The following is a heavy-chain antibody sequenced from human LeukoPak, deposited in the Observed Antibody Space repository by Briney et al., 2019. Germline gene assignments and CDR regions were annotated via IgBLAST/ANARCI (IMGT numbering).Heavy chain of an antibody. J-gene: IGHJ6*04. CDR1: GFAFSSYG. V-gene: IGHV3-30*02. Sequence: GGSLRLSCAASGFAFSSYGMHWVRQAPGKGLEWVAYIHYDSTTEDYADSVKGRFTISRDNAKNSLYLQMNSLRAEDTAVYYCAELGITMIGGVWGKGTTVTISS. CDR3: AELGITMIGGV. CDR2: IHYDSTTE. D-gene: IGHD3-10*02.